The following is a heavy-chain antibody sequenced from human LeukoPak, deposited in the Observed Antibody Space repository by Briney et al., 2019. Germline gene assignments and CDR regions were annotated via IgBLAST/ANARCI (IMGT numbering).Heavy chain of an antibody. CDR2: IYYSGST. J-gene: IGHJ6*03. D-gene: IGHD3-10*01. CDR1: GGSISSSSYY. CDR3: ARQGNYYGSGSYYNGYYYYMDV. Sequence: PSETLSLTCTVSGGSISSSSYYWGWICLPPGKWLEWIGSIYYSGSTYYNPSLKSRVTISVDTSKNQFSLKLSSVTAADTAVYYCARQGNYYGSGSYYNGYYYYMDVWGRGTTVTVSS. V-gene: IGHV4-39*01.